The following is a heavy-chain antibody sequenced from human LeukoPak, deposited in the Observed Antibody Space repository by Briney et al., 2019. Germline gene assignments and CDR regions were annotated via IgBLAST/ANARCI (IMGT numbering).Heavy chain of an antibody. J-gene: IGHJ5*02. CDR2: IYHSGST. Sequence: SQTLSLTCAVSGGSISSGGYSWSWLRQPPGQGLEWIGYIYHSGSTYYNPSLKSRVTITVDRSKNQFSLKLSSVTAADTAVYYCARGGSEQLVSWFDPWGQGTLVTVSS. D-gene: IGHD6-6*01. CDR1: GGSISSGGYS. V-gene: IGHV4-30-2*01. CDR3: ARGGSEQLVSWFDP.